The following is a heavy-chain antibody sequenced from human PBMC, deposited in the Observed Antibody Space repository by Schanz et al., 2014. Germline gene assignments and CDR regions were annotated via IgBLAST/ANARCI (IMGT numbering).Heavy chain of an antibody. Sequence: EVQLVESGGGLVQPGGSLRLSCAASGFTFRTYLMNWVRQAPGKGLEWVSFISSSSSTIYYADSVKGRFSSSRDNAKNSLYLQMNSLRAEDTAVYYCARFDYGRNVPVDYWGPGTLVTVSS. V-gene: IGHV3-48*04. CDR3: ARFDYGRNVPVDY. J-gene: IGHJ4*02. CDR1: GFTFRTYL. CDR2: ISSSSSTI. D-gene: IGHD4-17*01.